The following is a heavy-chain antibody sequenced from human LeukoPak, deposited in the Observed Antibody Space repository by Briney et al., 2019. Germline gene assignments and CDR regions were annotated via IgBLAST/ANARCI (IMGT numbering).Heavy chain of an antibody. CDR2: IYSGGST. J-gene: IGHJ4*03. Sequence: GGSLRLSCAASGFTVSSNYMSWVRQAPGKGLEWVSVIYSGGSTYYADSVKGRFTISRDNSKNTLYLQMNSLRAEDTAVYYCARDRSGYYPYYFDYWGQGTMVTVSS. D-gene: IGHD3-22*01. CDR1: GFTVSSNY. CDR3: ARDRSGYYPYYFDY. V-gene: IGHV3-66*02.